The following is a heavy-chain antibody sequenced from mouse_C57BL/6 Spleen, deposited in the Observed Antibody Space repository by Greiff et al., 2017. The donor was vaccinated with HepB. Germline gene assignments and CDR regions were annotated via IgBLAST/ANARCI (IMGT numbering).Heavy chain of an antibody. V-gene: IGHV1-59*01. J-gene: IGHJ4*01. CDR3: AKRDYSSSYDYAMDY. CDR2: IDPSDSYT. D-gene: IGHD1-1*01. CDR1: GYTFTSYW. Sequence: VQLQQPGAELVRPGTSVKLSCKASGYTFTSYWMHWVKQRPGQGLEWIGVIDPSDSYTNYNQKFKGKATLTVDTSSSTAYMQLSSLTSEDSAVYYCAKRDYSSSYDYAMDYWGQGTSVTVSS.